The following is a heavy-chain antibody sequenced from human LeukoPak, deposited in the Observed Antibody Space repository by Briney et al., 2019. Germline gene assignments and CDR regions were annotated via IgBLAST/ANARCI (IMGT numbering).Heavy chain of an antibody. CDR3: ARERQLERLTFGKEGSAFDY. CDR1: GFTFSSYE. CDR2: IYSGGST. V-gene: IGHV3-66*01. J-gene: IGHJ4*02. D-gene: IGHD1-1*01. Sequence: GGSLRLSCAASGFTFSSYEINWVRQAPGKGLEWVSVIYSGGSTHYVDSVKGRFTISRDNSKNTVYLQMNRLRAEDTAVYYCARERQLERLTFGKEGSAFDYWGQGTLVTVSS.